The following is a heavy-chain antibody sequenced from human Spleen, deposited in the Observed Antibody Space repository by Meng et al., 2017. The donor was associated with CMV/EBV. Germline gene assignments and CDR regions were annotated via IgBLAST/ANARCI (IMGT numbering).Heavy chain of an antibody. J-gene: IGHJ4*02. D-gene: IGHD2-2*01. CDR3: ARSRSQLPDY. Sequence: SLKISCAASGFKFDDYAMHWVRQAPGKGLEWVSGISWSSANIGYADSVKGRFTISRDNAKKSLFLQMNDLRTDDTALYYCARSRSQLPDYWGQGTLVTVSS. CDR2: ISWSSANI. CDR1: GFKFDDYA. V-gene: IGHV3-9*01.